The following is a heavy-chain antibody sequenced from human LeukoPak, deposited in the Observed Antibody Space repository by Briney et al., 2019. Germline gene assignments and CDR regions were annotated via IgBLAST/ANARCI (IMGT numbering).Heavy chain of an antibody. V-gene: IGHV4-59*01. CDR2: IYYSGST. CDR3: ARDSSGYDTLDY. J-gene: IGHJ4*02. CDR1: GGSISSYY. Sequence: SETLSLTCTVSGGSISSYYWSWIRQPPGKGLEWIGYIYYSGSTYYNPSLKSRVTISVDASKNQYSLKLSSVTAADAAVYYYARDSSGYDTLDYWGQGTLVTVSS. D-gene: IGHD5-12*01.